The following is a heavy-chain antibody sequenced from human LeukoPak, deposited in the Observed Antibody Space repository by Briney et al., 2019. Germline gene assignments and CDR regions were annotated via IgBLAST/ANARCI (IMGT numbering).Heavy chain of an antibody. Sequence: SETLSLTCTVSGGSISSYYWSWIRQPPGKGLEWIGYIYYSGSTNYNPSLKSRVTISVDTSKNQFSLKLSSVTAADTAVYYCAREGGIAAALYYYYMDVWGKGTTVTVSS. CDR2: IYYSGST. D-gene: IGHD6-13*01. V-gene: IGHV4-59*12. CDR3: AREGGIAAALYYYYMDV. J-gene: IGHJ6*03. CDR1: GGSISSYY.